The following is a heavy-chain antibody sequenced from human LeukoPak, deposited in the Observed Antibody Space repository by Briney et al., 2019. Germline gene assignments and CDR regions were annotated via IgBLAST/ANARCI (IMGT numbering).Heavy chain of an antibody. Sequence: GGSLRLSCAASGFTFSSYAMSWVRQAPGKGLEWVSAISGSGGSTYYADSVKGRFTISRDNSKNTLYLQMNSLRAEDTAVYYCVKAQTPDYYYDSSGSTFDYWGQGTLVTVSS. CDR3: VKAQTPDYYYDSSGSTFDY. D-gene: IGHD3-22*01. CDR2: ISGSGGST. J-gene: IGHJ4*02. V-gene: IGHV3-23*01. CDR1: GFTFSSYA.